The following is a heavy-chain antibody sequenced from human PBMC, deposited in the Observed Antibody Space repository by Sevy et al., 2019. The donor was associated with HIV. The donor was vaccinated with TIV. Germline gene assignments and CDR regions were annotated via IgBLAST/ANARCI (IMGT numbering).Heavy chain of an antibody. Sequence: GGSLRLSCTDSGFTFSSYAMNWVRQAPGKGLEWVSTIFRSGDVTYYADSVKGRFTISRDNSRNTLYLQMNGLRAEDTALYYCAGARYDSSGSFDAFDIWGQGTMVTVSS. J-gene: IGHJ3*02. V-gene: IGHV3-23*01. CDR2: IFRSGDVT. D-gene: IGHD3-22*01. CDR1: GFTFSSYA. CDR3: AGARYDSSGSFDAFDI.